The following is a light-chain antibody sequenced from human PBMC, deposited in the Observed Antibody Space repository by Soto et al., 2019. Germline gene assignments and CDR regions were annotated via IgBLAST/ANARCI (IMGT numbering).Light chain of an antibody. Sequence: QSVLTQPPSLSGAPVQRVTISCTGSSSNIGAGYNVHWYQQLPGTAPKLLIYVNSNRPSGVPDRFSGSKSGTSASLAITGLQAEDEADYYCQSYDSSLSGVVFGGGTKLTVL. CDR1: SSNIGAGYN. J-gene: IGLJ2*01. V-gene: IGLV1-40*01. CDR3: QSYDSSLSGVV. CDR2: VNS.